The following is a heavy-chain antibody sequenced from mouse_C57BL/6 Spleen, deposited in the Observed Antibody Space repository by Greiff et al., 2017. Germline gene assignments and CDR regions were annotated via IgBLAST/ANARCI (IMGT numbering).Heavy chain of an antibody. CDR3: ARSGNYYGNDVDY. V-gene: IGHV1-66*01. Sequence: VQLQQSGPELVKPGASVKISCKASGYSFTSYYIHWVKQRPGQGLEWIGWIYPGRGNTKYNEKFKGKATLTADTSSSTAYLQLSSLTSEDSAVYCCARSGNYYGNDVDYWGQGTTLTVSS. D-gene: IGHD2-2*01. J-gene: IGHJ2*01. CDR2: IYPGRGNT. CDR1: GYSFTSYY.